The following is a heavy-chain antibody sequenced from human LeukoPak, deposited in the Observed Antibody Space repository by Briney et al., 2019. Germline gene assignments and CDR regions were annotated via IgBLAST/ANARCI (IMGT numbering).Heavy chain of an antibody. D-gene: IGHD6-13*01. J-gene: IGHJ4*02. Sequence: GGSLRLSCAASGFTFSSNYMSWVRQAPGKGLEWVSVIYSGGSTYYADSVKGRFTISRDNSKNTLYLQMNSLRAEDTAVYYCATYSSREGFDYWGQGTLVTVSS. CDR1: GFTFSSNY. V-gene: IGHV3-53*01. CDR3: ATYSSREGFDY. CDR2: IYSGGST.